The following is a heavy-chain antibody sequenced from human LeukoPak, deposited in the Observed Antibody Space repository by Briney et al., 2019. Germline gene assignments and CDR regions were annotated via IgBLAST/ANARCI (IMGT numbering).Heavy chain of an antibody. CDR1: GYTFTNFG. CDR3: ARDWDNDGSSTS. Sequence: GASVKVSCKASGYTFTNFGISWVRQAPGQGLEWMGWIHPDSGGTNYAQKFQGRVTMTRDTSISTAYMELTSLRSDDTAVYYCARDWDNDGSSTSWGQGTLVTVSS. J-gene: IGHJ4*02. D-gene: IGHD1-26*01. CDR2: IHPDSGGT. V-gene: IGHV1-2*02.